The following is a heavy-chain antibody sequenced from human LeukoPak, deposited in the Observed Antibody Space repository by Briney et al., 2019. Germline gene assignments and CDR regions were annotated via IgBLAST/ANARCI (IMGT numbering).Heavy chain of an antibody. V-gene: IGHV1-46*01. J-gene: IGHJ4*02. CDR2: INPSGGST. CDR1: GYTFTSYY. D-gene: IGHD3-9*01. CDR3: ATETVGHYDILTGYNY. Sequence: ASVKVSCKASGYTFTSYYMHWVRQAPGQGLEWMGIINPSGGSTSYAQKFRGRVTITADESTSTAYMELSSLRSEDTAVYYCATETVGHYDILTGYNYWGQGTLVTVSS.